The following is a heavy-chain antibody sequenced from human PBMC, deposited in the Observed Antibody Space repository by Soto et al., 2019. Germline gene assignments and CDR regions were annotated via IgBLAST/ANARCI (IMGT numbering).Heavy chain of an antibody. CDR1: GYTLSDLS. V-gene: IGHV1-24*01. CDR3: ATYCSGGSCYPYYFDC. CDR2: FDPEDGET. D-gene: IGHD2-15*01. Sequence: APVKVACKVSGYTLSDLSMHWARQAPGKGLEWMGGFDPEDGETIYAQKFQGRVTMTEDTSTDTAYMELSSLRSEDTAVYYCATYCSGGSCYPYYFDCWGQGTLVTVSS. J-gene: IGHJ4*02.